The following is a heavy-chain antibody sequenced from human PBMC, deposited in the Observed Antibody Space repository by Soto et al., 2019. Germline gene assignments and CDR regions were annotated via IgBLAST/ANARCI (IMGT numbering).Heavy chain of an antibody. CDR1: GYTFTSYA. Sequence: ASVKVSCKASGYTFTSYAMHWVRQAPGQRLEWMGWINAGNGNTKYSQKFQGRVTITRGTSASTAYMELSSLRSEDTAVYYCARGLPYCSSTSCYHYYYGMDVWGQGTTVTVSS. V-gene: IGHV1-3*01. J-gene: IGHJ6*02. CDR2: INAGNGNT. D-gene: IGHD2-2*01. CDR3: ARGLPYCSSTSCYHYYYGMDV.